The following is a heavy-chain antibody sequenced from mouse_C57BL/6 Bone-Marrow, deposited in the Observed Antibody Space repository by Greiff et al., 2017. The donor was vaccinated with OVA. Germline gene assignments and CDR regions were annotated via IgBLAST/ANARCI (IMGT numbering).Heavy chain of an antibody. Sequence: VQLVESGPGLVQPSQSLSITCTVSGFSLTSYGVHWVRQSPGKGLEWLGVLWSGGSTDYNAAFISRLSISKDNSKSQVFFKMNRLQADDTAIYYCATPYDYDGYYAMDYWGQGTSVTVSS. J-gene: IGHJ4*01. CDR1: GFSLTSYG. CDR2: LWSGGST. V-gene: IGHV2-2*01. D-gene: IGHD2-4*01. CDR3: ATPYDYDGYYAMDY.